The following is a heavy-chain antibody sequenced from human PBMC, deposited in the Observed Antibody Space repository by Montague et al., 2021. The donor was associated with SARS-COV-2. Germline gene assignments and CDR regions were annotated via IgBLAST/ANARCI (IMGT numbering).Heavy chain of an antibody. V-gene: IGHV4-61*01. CDR2: IYYSGST. D-gene: IGHD3-3*01. CDR3: ARDPWRITIFGVVTRYGMDV. J-gene: IGHJ6*02. CDR1: GGSVSSGSYY. Sequence: SETLSLTCIVSGGSVSSGSYYWSWIRQPPGKGLERIGYIYYSGSTNYNPSLKSRVTISVDTSKNQPSLKLSSVTAADTAVYYCARDPWRITIFGVVTRYGMDVWGQGTTVTVSS.